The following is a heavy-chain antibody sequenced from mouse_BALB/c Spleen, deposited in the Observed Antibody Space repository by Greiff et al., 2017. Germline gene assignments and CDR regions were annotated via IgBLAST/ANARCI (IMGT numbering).Heavy chain of an antibody. J-gene: IGHJ4*01. CDR2: INSNGGST. D-gene: IGHD2-2*01. CDR1: GFTFSSYY. Sequence: EVKVVESGGGLVKLGGSLKLSCAASGFTFSSYYMSWVRQTPEKRLELVAAINSNGGSTYYPDTVKGRFTISRDNAKNTLYLQMSSLKSEDTALYYCARHGYYYAMDYWGQGTSVTVSS. V-gene: IGHV5-6-2*01. CDR3: ARHGYYYAMDY.